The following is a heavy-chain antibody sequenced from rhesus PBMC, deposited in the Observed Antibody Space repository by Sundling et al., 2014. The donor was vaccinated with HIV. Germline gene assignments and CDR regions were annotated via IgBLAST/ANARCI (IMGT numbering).Heavy chain of an antibody. J-gene: IGHJ4*01. CDR3: ARRITTQFDF. CDR1: GYSISSGYG. D-gene: IGHD1-20*01. V-gene: IGHV4-99*01. CDR2: ISGSSGST. Sequence: QVQLQESGPGLVKPSETLSLTCAVSGYSISSGYGWNWIRQPPGKGLEYIGYISGSSGSTYYNPSLKSRVTISKDTSKNQFSLNLTSVTAADTAVYYCARRITTQFDFWGQGVLVTVSS.